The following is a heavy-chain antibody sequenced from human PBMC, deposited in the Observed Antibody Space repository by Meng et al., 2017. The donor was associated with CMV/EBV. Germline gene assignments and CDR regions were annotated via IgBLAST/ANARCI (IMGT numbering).Heavy chain of an antibody. CDR2: IIPIFGTA. J-gene: IGHJ3*02. CDR3: ARAPPYYYGSGSYTDRFDI. Sequence: GGSLRLSCAASGFTVSSNYMSWVRQAPGKGLEWMGGIIPIFGTANYAQKFQGRVTITTDESTSTAYMELSSLRSEDTAVYYCARAPPYYYGSGSYTDRFDIWGQGTMVTVSS. V-gene: IGHV1-69*05. CDR1: GFTVSSNY. D-gene: IGHD3-10*01.